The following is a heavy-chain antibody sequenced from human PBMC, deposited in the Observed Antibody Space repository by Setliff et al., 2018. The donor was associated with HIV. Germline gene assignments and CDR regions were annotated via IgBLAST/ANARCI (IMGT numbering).Heavy chain of an antibody. D-gene: IGHD6-13*01. V-gene: IGHV3-33*06. CDR3: AKGPGYSSSWYYFNY. J-gene: IGHJ4*02. CDR2: IWYDGSNK. CDR1: GFTFSTYG. Sequence: GESLKISCAASGFTFSTYGMHWVRQAPGKGLEWLAVIWYDGSNKYYADSVKGRFTISRDNSKNTLYLQMNSLRAEDTAVYYCAKGPGYSSSWYYFNYWGQGTLVTVS.